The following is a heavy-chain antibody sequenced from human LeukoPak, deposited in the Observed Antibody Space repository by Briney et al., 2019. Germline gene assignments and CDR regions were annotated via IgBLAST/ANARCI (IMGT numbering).Heavy chain of an antibody. CDR2: IYYSGST. CDR3: ARAFRARYFDL. CDR1: GGSVTTSSYY. Sequence: SETLSLTCTVSGGSVTTSSYYWGWIRQPPGKGLEWIGIIYYSGSTYYNPSLKGRVTISVDTSKNQFSLKLSSVTAADTAVYYCARAFRARYFDLWGRGTLVTVSS. J-gene: IGHJ2*01. D-gene: IGHD2/OR15-2a*01. V-gene: IGHV4-39*01.